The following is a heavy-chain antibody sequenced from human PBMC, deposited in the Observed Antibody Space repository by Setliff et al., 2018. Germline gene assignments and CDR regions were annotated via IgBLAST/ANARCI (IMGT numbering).Heavy chain of an antibody. J-gene: IGHJ4*02. CDR2: INHSGST. V-gene: IGHV4-38-2*02. Sequence: SETLSLTCTASGYSISSGYCWGWIRQPPGKGLEWIGNINHSGSTNYNPSLKSRVTISVDTSKNQFSLKLSSVTAADTAVYYCARDGHLLATGAVYNYWGQGTLVTVSS. D-gene: IGHD3-10*01. CDR3: ARDGHLLATGAVYNY. CDR1: GYSISSGYC.